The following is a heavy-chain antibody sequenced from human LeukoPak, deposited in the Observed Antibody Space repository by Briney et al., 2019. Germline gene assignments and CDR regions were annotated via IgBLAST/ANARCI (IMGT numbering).Heavy chain of an antibody. J-gene: IGHJ4*02. V-gene: IGHV3-74*01. CDR3: VKSLGAPDDY. CDR1: GXTFSSYW. CDR2: INNDGSST. D-gene: IGHD1-26*01. Sequence: GGSLRLSCAASGXTFSSYWMHWVRQAPGKGLVWVSRINNDGSSTSYADSVKGRFTISRDNAKNTLYLQMNSLRPEDTAVYYCVKSLGAPDDYWGQGSLVTVSS.